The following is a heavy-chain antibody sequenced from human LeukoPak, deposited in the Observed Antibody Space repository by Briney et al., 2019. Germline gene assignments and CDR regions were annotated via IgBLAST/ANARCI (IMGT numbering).Heavy chain of an antibody. J-gene: IGHJ4*02. V-gene: IGHV3-23*01. D-gene: IGHD6-19*01. CDR2: INEDGSAT. CDR3: ARDSAGVAGPDY. CDR1: GFVFSTYA. Sequence: PGGSLRLSCAASGFVFSTYAMTWVRQAPGRGLEWVSSINEDGSATYYAGSVRGLFTVSRDNSKNTLYLQMNSLRAEDTAVYYCARDSAGVAGPDYWGQGTLVTVSS.